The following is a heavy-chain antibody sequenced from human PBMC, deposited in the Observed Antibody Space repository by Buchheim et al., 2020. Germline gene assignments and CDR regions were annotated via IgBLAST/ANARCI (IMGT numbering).Heavy chain of an antibody. CDR3: ATLTDY. CDR1: GFTFSKYE. J-gene: IGHJ4*02. Sequence: EVQLVESGGGLVQPGGSLRLSCATSGFTFSKYEMSWVRQAPGKGLEWISYISTSGTRINYADSVKGRFTISRDNAKTSLFLEMNSLRPEDTSVYYCATLTDYWGQGIL. V-gene: IGHV3-48*03. D-gene: IGHD4/OR15-4a*01. CDR2: ISTSGTRI.